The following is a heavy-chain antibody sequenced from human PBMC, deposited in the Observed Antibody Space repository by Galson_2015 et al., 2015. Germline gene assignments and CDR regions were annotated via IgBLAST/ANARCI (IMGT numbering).Heavy chain of an antibody. J-gene: IGHJ6*02. CDR1: GFTFSNYA. V-gene: IGHV3-23*01. CDR3: AKDHRGYSGYARGVDYYGMDV. CDR2: ISGSGGST. D-gene: IGHD5-12*01. Sequence: SLRLSCAASGFTFSNYAMSWVRQAPGKGLEWVSTISGSGGSTYYADSVKGRFTTSRDNSKNTLYLQMNSLRAEDTAVYYCAKDHRGYSGYARGVDYYGMDVWGQGTTVTVSS.